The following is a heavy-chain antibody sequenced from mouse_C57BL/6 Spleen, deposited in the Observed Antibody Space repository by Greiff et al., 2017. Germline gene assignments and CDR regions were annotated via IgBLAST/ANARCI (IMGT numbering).Heavy chain of an antibody. V-gene: IGHV1-82*01. Sequence: QVQLKQPGAELVKPGASVKMSCKASGYAFSSSWMNWVKQRPGKGLEWIGRIYPGDGDTNYNGKFKGKATLTADKSSSTAYMQLSSLTSEDSAVYFCARWGSSWYFDYWGQGTTLTVSS. CDR1: GYAFSSSW. CDR2: IYPGDGDT. CDR3: ARWGSSWYFDY. J-gene: IGHJ2*01. D-gene: IGHD1-1*01.